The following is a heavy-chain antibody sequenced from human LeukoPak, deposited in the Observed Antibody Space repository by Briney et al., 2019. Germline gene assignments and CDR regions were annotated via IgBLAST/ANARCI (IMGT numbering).Heavy chain of an antibody. CDR2: INHSGST. J-gene: IGHJ3*02. CDR3: ATPYSGGYHGLDI. V-gene: IGHV4-34*01. CDR1: GGSFSGYY. D-gene: IGHD1-26*01. Sequence: SETLSLTCAVYGGSFSGYYWSWIRQPPGKGLEWIGEINHSGSTNYNPSLKSRVTISVDTSKNQFSLKLSSVTAADTAVYYCATPYSGGYHGLDIWGQGTMVTVSS.